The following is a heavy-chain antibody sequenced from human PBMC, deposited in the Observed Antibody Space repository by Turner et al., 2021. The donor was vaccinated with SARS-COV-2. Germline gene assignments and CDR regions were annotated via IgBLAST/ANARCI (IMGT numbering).Heavy chain of an antibody. V-gene: IGHV3-30*18. CDR3: AKGLGPYCSSTSCYSAAFDY. CDR1: GFALSSYG. Sequence: QVQLVESGGGVVQPGRSLRLSCAAAGFALSSYGMHWVRQAPGKGLEGVAVISYDGSNKYDADSVKGRFTISRDNSKNTLFLKMISLRAEDTAVYYCAKGLGPYCSSTSCYSAAFDYWGQGTLVTVSS. D-gene: IGHD2-2*01. CDR2: ISYDGSNK. J-gene: IGHJ4*02.